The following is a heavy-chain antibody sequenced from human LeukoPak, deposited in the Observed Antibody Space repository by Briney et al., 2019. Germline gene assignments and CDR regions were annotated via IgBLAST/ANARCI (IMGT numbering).Heavy chain of an antibody. V-gene: IGHV3-23*01. CDR2: ISGSGGST. CDR1: GFTFSSYA. D-gene: IGHD2-21*02. CDR3: GKYNSVVVTANLQY. Sequence: PGGSLRLSCAASGFTFSSYAMSWVRQAPGKGLEWVSAISGSGGSTYYADSVKGRFTISRDNSKNTLYLQMNSLRAEDTAVYYCGKYNSVVVTANLQYWGQGTLVTVSS. J-gene: IGHJ4*02.